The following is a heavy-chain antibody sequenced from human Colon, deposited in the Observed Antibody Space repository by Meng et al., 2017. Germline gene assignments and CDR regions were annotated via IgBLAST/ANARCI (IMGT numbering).Heavy chain of an antibody. CDR1: GYSFIDYG. CDR2: VSVFNGVT. J-gene: IGHJ5*02. CDR3: ARTPFAASAGTIGNWFDP. Sequence: GARWRNLGASMKVSCKASGYSFIDYGISWVRQAPGQGLEWMGWVSVFNGVTNYAQKFRGRVTMTADTSTATAYMELRSLTSDDTAVYYCARTPFAASAGTIGNWFDPWGQGTLVTVSS. D-gene: IGHD6-13*01. V-gene: IGHV1-18*01.